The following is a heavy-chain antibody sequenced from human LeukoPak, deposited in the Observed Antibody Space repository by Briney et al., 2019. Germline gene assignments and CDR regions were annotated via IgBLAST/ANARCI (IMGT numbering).Heavy chain of an antibody. D-gene: IGHD6-19*01. V-gene: IGHV3-23*01. CDR1: GFTFSSYA. CDR2: ISGSGDNT. CDR3: ATRQRAGYYYGMDV. Sequence: GGSLRLSCAASGFTFSSYAMSWVRQAPGKGLEWVSGISGSGDNTYYADSVKGRFTISRDNSKNTLYLQMNSLRAEDTAMYFCATRQRAGYYYGMDVWGQGTTVTVSS. J-gene: IGHJ6*02.